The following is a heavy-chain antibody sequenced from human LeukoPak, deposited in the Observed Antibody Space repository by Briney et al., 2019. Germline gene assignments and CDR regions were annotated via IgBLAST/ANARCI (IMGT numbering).Heavy chain of an antibody. CDR3: ATLRYFDWLLHFDY. V-gene: IGHV1-2*02. Sequence: GASVKVSCKASGYTFTGYYMHWVRQAPGQGLEWMGWINPNSGGTNYAQKFQGRVTITADKSTSTAYMELSSLRSEDTAVYYCATLRYFDWLLHFDYWGQGTLVTVSS. D-gene: IGHD3-9*01. J-gene: IGHJ4*02. CDR1: GYTFTGYY. CDR2: INPNSGGT.